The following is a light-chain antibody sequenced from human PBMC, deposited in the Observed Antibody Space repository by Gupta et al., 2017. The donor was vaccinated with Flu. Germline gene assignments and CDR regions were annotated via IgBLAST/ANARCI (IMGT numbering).Light chain of an antibody. Sequence: SSELTQDPAVSVALGQTVRITCQGDSLRSYYASWYQQKPGQAPVLVIYSKKNRPSGIPDRFSGSSSGNTASLTITGAQAEDEADYYCNSRDSSGNHYVFGTGTKVTVL. CDR3: NSRDSSGNHYV. J-gene: IGLJ1*01. V-gene: IGLV3-19*01. CDR2: SKK. CDR1: SLRSYY.